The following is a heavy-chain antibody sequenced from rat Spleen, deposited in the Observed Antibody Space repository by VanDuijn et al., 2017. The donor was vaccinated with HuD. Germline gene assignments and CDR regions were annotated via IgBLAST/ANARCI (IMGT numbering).Heavy chain of an antibody. CDR3: TTPGRMMVPYRDY. J-gene: IGHJ2*01. V-gene: IGHV5-25*01. CDR1: GFTFSNYG. CDR2: ISTGGGNT. D-gene: IGHD1-12*03. Sequence: EVQLVESGGGLVQPGRSMKLSCAASGFTFSNYGLAWVRQAPTKGLEWVASISTGGGNTYYRDSVKGRFTLSRDNAKSTLYLQMDSLRSEDTATYYCTTPGRMMVPYRDYWGQGVMVTVSS.